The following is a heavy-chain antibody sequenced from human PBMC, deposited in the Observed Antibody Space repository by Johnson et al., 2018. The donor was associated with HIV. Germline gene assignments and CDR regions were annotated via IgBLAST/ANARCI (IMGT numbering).Heavy chain of an antibody. D-gene: IGHD4-17*01. CDR2: ISYDGSNK. J-gene: IGHJ3*02. CDR1: GFTFSRYA. Sequence: RSLRLSCVASGFTFSRYAVHWFRQAPGKGLEWVAIISYDGSNKYYADSVKGRFTISRDNSKNTLYLQMNSLRAEDTAVYYCARPGGDYSAFDIWGQGTMVTVSS. V-gene: IGHV3-30-3*01. CDR3: ARPGGDYSAFDI.